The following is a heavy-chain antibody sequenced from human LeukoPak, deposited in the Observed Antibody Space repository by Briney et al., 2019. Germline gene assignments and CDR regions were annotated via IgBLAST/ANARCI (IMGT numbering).Heavy chain of an antibody. CDR1: GFTFSSYS. J-gene: IGHJ6*03. D-gene: IGHD3-10*02. V-gene: IGHV3-48*01. Sequence: GGSLRLSCAASGFTFSSYSMNWVRQAPGKGLEWVSYISSSSSTIYYADSVKGRFTISRDNAKNSLYLQMNSLRAEDTAFYYCAKEELRRITMWGYMDVWGKGTTVTISS. CDR2: ISSSSSTI. CDR3: AKEELRRITMWGYMDV.